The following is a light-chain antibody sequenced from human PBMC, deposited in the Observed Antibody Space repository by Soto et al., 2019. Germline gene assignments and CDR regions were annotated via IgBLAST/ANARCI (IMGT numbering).Light chain of an antibody. CDR1: SSDVGSHDL. V-gene: IGLV2-23*01. CDR3: CSYAGSTTYV. CDR2: EDT. Sequence: QSALTQPASVSGSPGQSITISCTGTSSDVGSHDLVSWYQRHPGTGPKLMIYEDTKRPSGVSNRFSGSKSGNTASLTISGLQAEDEADYYCCSYAGSTTYVFGTGTKVTVL. J-gene: IGLJ1*01.